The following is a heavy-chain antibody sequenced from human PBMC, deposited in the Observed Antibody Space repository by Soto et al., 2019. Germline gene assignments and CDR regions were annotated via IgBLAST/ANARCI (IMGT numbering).Heavy chain of an antibody. CDR1: GGTFSSYA. V-gene: IGHV1-46*03. CDR2: INPSGGST. D-gene: IGHD2-15*01. Sequence: ASVKVSCKASGGTFSSYAISWVRQAPGQGLEWMGIINPSGGSTSYAQKFQGRVTMTRDTSTSTVYMELSSLRSEDTAVYYCDRGNHYSHFSYWARGSLVTVSS. CDR3: DRGNHYSHFSY. J-gene: IGHJ4*02.